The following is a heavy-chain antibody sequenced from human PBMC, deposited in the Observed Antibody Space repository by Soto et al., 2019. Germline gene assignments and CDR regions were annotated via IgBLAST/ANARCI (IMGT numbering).Heavy chain of an antibody. CDR3: ATVGDDYGDYFDY. D-gene: IGHD4-17*01. CDR2: IYYSGST. Sequence: PSETLSLTCTVSGDSISSSSYYWGWIRQPPGKGLEWIGSIYYSGSTYYNPSLKSRVTISVDTSKNQFSLKLTSVTAADTAVYYCATVGDDYGDYFDYWGQGTLVTVSS. J-gene: IGHJ4*02. V-gene: IGHV4-39*01. CDR1: GDSISSSSYY.